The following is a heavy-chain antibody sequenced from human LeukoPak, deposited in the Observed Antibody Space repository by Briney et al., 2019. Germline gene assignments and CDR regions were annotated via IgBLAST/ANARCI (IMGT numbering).Heavy chain of an antibody. CDR3: ARAPPPYCGGDCYFGYFDY. Sequence: GGSLRLSCAASGFTFISYWMSWVRQAPGEGLEWVANIKQDGSEKYYVDSVKGRFTISRDNAKNSLYLQMNSLRAEDTAVYYCARAPPPYCGGDCYFGYFDYWGQGTLVTVSS. V-gene: IGHV3-7*04. D-gene: IGHD2-21*02. CDR1: GFTFISYW. J-gene: IGHJ4*02. CDR2: IKQDGSEK.